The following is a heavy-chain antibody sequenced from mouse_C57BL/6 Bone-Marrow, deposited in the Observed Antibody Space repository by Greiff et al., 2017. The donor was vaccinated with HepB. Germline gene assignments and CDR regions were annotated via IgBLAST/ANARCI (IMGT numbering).Heavy chain of an antibody. CDR1: GYTFTSYW. D-gene: IGHD2-4*01. Sequence: QVQLQQPGAELVRPGSSVKLSCKASGYTFTSYWMHWVKQRPIQGLEWIGNIDPSDSETHYNQKFKDKATLTVDKSSSTAYMQLSSLPSEDSAVYYCARWRITTWAMDYWGQGTSVTVSS. CDR3: ARWRITTWAMDY. CDR2: IDPSDSET. V-gene: IGHV1-52*01. J-gene: IGHJ4*01.